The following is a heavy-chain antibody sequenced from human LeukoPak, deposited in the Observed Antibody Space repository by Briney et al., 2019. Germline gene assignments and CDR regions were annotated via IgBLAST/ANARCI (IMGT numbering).Heavy chain of an antibody. CDR1: GGSFSAYY. CDR2: ISHSGNT. D-gene: IGHD1-26*01. Sequence: SEPLSLTCAVYGGSFSAYYWSWIPQPPGKGLKWVGAISHSGNTNYNPYLKSRVTVSVDTSKNQLSLKVSSVTAADTAVYYCARGRGKWPGVFDYWGQGILVTVSS. CDR3: ARGRGKWPGVFDY. V-gene: IGHV4-34*01. J-gene: IGHJ4*02.